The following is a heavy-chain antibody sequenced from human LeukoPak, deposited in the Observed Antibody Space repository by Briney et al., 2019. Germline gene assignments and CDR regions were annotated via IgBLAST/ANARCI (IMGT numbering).Heavy chain of an antibody. CDR3: ARVVRPMYYYGSGSFDY. CDR2: IYTSGST. V-gene: IGHV4-61*02. D-gene: IGHD3-10*01. J-gene: IGHJ4*02. CDR1: GGSISSGSYY. Sequence: SQTLSLTCTVSGGSISSGSYYWSWIRQPAGKGLEWFGRIYTSGSTNYNPSLKSRVTISVDTSKNQFSLKLSSVTAADTAVYYCARVVRPMYYYGSGSFDYWGKGTLVTVSS.